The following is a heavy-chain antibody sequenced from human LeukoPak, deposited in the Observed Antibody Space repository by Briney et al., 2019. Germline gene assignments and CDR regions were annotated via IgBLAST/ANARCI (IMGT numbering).Heavy chain of an antibody. Sequence: PSETLSLTCAVYGGSFSGYYWSWIRQPPGKGLEWIGEINHSGSTNYNPSLKSRVTISVDTSKNQFSLKLSSVTAADTAVYYCARGPSALDGAAAGIIFDYWGQGTLVTVSS. CDR3: ARGPSALDGAAAGIIFDY. J-gene: IGHJ4*02. CDR2: INHSGST. CDR1: GGSFSGYY. D-gene: IGHD6-13*01. V-gene: IGHV4-34*01.